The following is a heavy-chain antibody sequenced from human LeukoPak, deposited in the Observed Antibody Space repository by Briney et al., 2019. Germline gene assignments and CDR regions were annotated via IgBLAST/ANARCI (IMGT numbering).Heavy chain of an antibody. Sequence: ASVKVSCKASGYTFTGYYMHWVRQAPGQGLEWMGWINPNSGGTNYAQKFQGRVTITADESTSTAYMELSSLRSEDTAVYYCARAPWIQLWLPPDYWGQGTLVTVSS. V-gene: IGHV1-2*02. CDR2: INPNSGGT. CDR1: GYTFTGYY. CDR3: ARAPWIQLWLPPDY. D-gene: IGHD5-18*01. J-gene: IGHJ4*02.